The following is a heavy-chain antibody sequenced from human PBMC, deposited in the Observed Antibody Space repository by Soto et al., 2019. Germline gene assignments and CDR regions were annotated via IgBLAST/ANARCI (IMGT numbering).Heavy chain of an antibody. Sequence: WGSLRLSCAASGFTFSSYGMHWVRHAPGKGLEWVAVISYDGSNKYYADSVKGRFTISRDNSKNTLYLQMNSLRAEDTAVYHCAKAGSPTLQWLVPDYFDYWGQGTLVTVSS. J-gene: IGHJ4*02. CDR3: AKAGSPTLQWLVPDYFDY. CDR1: GFTFSSYG. CDR2: ISYDGSNK. D-gene: IGHD6-19*01. V-gene: IGHV3-30*18.